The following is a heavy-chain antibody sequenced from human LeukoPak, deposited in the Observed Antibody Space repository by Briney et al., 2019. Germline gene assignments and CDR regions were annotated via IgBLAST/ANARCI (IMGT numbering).Heavy chain of an antibody. V-gene: IGHV3-48*03. Sequence: GGSLRLSCAASGFTFSSYEMNWDRQAPGKGLEWVSYISSSGSTIYYADSVKGRFTISRDNAKNSLYLQMNSLRAEDTAVYYCARVDHYYDSSGYGYYFDYWGQGTLVTVSS. D-gene: IGHD3-22*01. CDR1: GFTFSSYE. J-gene: IGHJ4*02. CDR2: ISSSGSTI. CDR3: ARVDHYYDSSGYGYYFDY.